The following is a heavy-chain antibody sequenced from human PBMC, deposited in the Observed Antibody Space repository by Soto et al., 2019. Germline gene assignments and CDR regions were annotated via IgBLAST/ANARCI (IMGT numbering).Heavy chain of an antibody. CDR3: AKDYYYGSGSYYFDY. CDR2: ISYDGSNK. J-gene: IGHJ4*02. D-gene: IGHD3-10*01. Sequence: QVQLVESGGGVVQPGRSLRLSCAASGFTFSSYGMHWVRQAPGKGLEWVAVISYDGSNKYYADSVKGRFTISRDNSKNTLYLQMNSLRAEDTAVYYCAKDYYYGSGSYYFDYWGQGTLVTVCS. V-gene: IGHV3-30*18. CDR1: GFTFSSYG.